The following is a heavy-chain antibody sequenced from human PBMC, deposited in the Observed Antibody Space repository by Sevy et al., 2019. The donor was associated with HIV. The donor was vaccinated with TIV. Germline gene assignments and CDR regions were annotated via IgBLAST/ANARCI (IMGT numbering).Heavy chain of an antibody. CDR2: IYSGGST. CDR3: ATSKYYGDYLDY. Sequence: GGSLRLSCAASGFTVSSNYMSCVRQAPGKGLEWVSVIYSGGSTYYADSVKGRFTISRDNSKNTLYLQMNSLRSEDTAVYYCATSKYYGDYLDYWGQGTLVSVSS. V-gene: IGHV3-53*01. J-gene: IGHJ4*02. CDR1: GFTVSSNY. D-gene: IGHD4-17*01.